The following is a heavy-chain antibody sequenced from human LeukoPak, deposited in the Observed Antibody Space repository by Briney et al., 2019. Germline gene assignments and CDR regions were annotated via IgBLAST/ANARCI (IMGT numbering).Heavy chain of an antibody. CDR1: GFTFSTYW. CDR2: INQDASEI. D-gene: IGHD2-21*02. J-gene: IGHJ4*02. Sequence: GGSLRLSCAASGFTFSTYWMNWYRQAPGKGLEWVGNINQDASEINYVDSVRGRFTISRDNAKNSPHLQMNSLRAEDTAVYYCATDRDNSDWQKRFDSWGQGTLVTVSS. CDR3: ATDRDNSDWQKRFDS. V-gene: IGHV3-7*01.